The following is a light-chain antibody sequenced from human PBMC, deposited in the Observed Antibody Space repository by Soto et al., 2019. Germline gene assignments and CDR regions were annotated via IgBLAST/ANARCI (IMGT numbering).Light chain of an antibody. V-gene: IGKV3-20*01. Sequence: EIVLTQSPGTLSLSPGERATLSCRASRSVSRTYLAWYQQKPGQAPRLLIYGASSRATGIPDRFSGSGSGTDVTLTISRLEPEDFAVYYCQQYGSSPPYTFGQGTKLEIK. CDR2: GAS. J-gene: IGKJ2*01. CDR1: RSVSRTY. CDR3: QQYGSSPPYT.